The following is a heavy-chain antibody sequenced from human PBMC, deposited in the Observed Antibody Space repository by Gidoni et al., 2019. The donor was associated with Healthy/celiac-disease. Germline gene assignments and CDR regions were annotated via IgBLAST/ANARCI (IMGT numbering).Heavy chain of an antibody. J-gene: IGHJ6*02. Sequence: QVQLVESGGGVVQPGRSLSLSCAASGFTSSSYGMHWVRQAPGKGLEWVAVIGYEGSNNYYADSVKGRFTISRDNSKNTLYLQMNSLRAEDTAVYYCAREVVVAANLYYYYGMDVWGQGTTVTVSS. CDR3: AREVVVAANLYYYYGMDV. CDR2: IGYEGSNN. V-gene: IGHV3-33*01. D-gene: IGHD2-15*01. CDR1: GFTSSSYG.